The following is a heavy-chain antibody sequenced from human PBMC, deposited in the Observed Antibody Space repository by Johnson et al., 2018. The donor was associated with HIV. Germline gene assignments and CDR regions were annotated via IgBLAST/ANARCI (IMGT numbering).Heavy chain of an antibody. CDR1: GFTFSSYD. V-gene: IGHV3-13*01. Sequence: EQLVESGGGLIQPGGSLRLSCAASGFTFSSYDMHWVRQATGKGLDWVSAIGTAGDTYYPGSVKGRFTISRENAKNSLYLQMNSLRAGDTAVYYCARDNGGNSGGAFDIWGQGTMVTVYS. CDR2: IGTAGDT. CDR3: ARDNGGNSGGAFDI. J-gene: IGHJ3*02. D-gene: IGHD4-23*01.